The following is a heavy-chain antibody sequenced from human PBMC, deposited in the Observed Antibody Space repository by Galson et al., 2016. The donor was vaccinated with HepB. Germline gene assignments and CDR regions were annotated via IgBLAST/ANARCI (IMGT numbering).Heavy chain of an antibody. D-gene: IGHD1-26*01. V-gene: IGHV1-18*01. CDR3: SRRVGSAYFDP. J-gene: IGHJ5*02. CDR2: ISPYNGDT. CDR1: GYTFSTHG. Sequence: SVKVSCKASGYTFSTHGITWVRQAPGQGLEWVGRISPYNGDTNYAQQFQGRVTLTTDTSTRTAYMELRSLRPDDTAVYYCSRRVGSAYFDPWGQGTLVIVSS.